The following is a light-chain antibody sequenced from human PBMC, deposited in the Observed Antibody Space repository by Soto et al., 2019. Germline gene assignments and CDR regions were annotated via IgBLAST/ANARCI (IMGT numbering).Light chain of an antibody. CDR3: QAWDSSTVV. CDR1: KLGDKY. Sequence: SYELTQPPSVSVSPGQTASITCSGDKLGDKYACWYQQKPGQSPVVVISQDNKRPSGIPERFSGSNSGNTATLTISGTQAMDEADYYCQAWDSSTVVFGGGTKLTVL. J-gene: IGLJ2*01. V-gene: IGLV3-1*01. CDR2: QDN.